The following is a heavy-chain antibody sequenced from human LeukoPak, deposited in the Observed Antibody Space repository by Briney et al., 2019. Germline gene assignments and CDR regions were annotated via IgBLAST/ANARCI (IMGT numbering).Heavy chain of an antibody. Sequence: GGSLRLSCAASGFTFSSYEMNWVRLAPGKGLEWISYISRTGNSIYYADSVKGRFTIPRDSAKNSLYLQMNSLRAEDTAVYYCARGPYSSNWYVDYWGQGTLVTVAS. CDR2: ISRTGNSI. CDR1: GFTFSSYE. CDR3: ARGPYSSNWYVDY. J-gene: IGHJ4*02. D-gene: IGHD6-13*01. V-gene: IGHV3-48*03.